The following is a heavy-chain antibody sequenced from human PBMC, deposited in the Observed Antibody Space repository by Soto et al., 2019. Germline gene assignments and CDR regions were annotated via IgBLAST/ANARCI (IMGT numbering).Heavy chain of an antibody. CDR3: ARDFASYYYGSGSYYNV. V-gene: IGHV3-33*01. CDR2: IWYDGSNN. Sequence: VQLVESGGGVVQPGRSLRLSCAASGFTFSSYGMHWVRQAPGKGLEWVAVIWYDGSNNYYADSVKGRFTISRDNSKNTRYLQMNSLRAEDKAVYYCARDFASYYYGSGSYYNVWGQGTLVTVSS. D-gene: IGHD3-10*01. CDR1: GFTFSSYG. J-gene: IGHJ4*02.